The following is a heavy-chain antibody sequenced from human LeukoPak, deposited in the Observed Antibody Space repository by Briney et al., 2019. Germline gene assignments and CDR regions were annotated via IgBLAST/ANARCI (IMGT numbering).Heavy chain of an antibody. D-gene: IGHD6-13*01. V-gene: IGHV3-7*01. CDR2: IKQDGREK. CDR1: GFTFSSYW. Sequence: PGGSLRLSCAASGFTFSSYWMSWVRQAPGKGLEWVANIKQDGREKYYVDSVEGRFTISRDNAKNSLYLQLNSLRAEDTAIYYCARDNMKDGGIAAAGTDYWGQGTLVTVSS. CDR3: ARDNMKDGGIAAAGTDY. J-gene: IGHJ4*02.